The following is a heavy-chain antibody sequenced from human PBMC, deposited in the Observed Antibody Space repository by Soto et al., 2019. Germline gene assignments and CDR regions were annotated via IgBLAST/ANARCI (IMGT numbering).Heavy chain of an antibody. CDR2: ISGSGDIT. J-gene: IGHJ4*02. D-gene: IGHD6-19*01. Sequence: PGGSLRLSCAASGFTFSSFAMSWVRQPPGKGLEWVSAISGSGDITYYADSVKGRFTISRDNSKNTLYLQMNGLGAEDTAIYYCATGSQSSGWQWGQGTLVTVSS. V-gene: IGHV3-23*01. CDR3: ATGSQSSGWQ. CDR1: GFTFSSFA.